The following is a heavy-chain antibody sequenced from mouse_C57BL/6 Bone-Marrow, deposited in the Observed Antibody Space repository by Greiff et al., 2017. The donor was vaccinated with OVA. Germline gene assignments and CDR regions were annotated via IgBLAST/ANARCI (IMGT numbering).Heavy chain of an antibody. V-gene: IGHV1-55*01. J-gene: IGHJ1*03. CDR2: IYPGSGST. D-gene: IGHD4-1*01. Sequence: QVQLQQPGAELVKPGASVKMSCKASGYTFTSYWINWVKQRPGKGLEWIGDIYPGSGSTNYNEKFKSKATLTVDKSSSTAYMQLSSLTSEDAAVYYCARSPWVGYFDFWGRGTAVTVSA. CDR3: ARSPWVGYFDF. CDR1: GYTFTSYW.